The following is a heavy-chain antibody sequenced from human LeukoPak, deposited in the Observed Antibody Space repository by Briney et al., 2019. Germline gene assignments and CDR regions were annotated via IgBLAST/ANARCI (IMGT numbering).Heavy chain of an antibody. Sequence: GGSLRLSCAASGFNVSSNYITWVRQAPGKGLEWVAVIFAGGATYYADSVKGRFTISRDNSKNTLHVQMNSLRTEDTAVYYCARRPPIAVAGVGGDYWGQGTLVTVSS. CDR1: GFNVSSNY. D-gene: IGHD6-19*01. J-gene: IGHJ4*02. V-gene: IGHV3-53*01. CDR2: IFAGGAT. CDR3: ARRPPIAVAGVGGDY.